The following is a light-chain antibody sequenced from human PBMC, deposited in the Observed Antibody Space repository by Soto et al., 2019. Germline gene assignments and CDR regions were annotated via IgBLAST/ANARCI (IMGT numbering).Light chain of an antibody. CDR2: GAS. J-gene: IGKJ2*01. CDR1: QSVSSSY. CDR3: HQYGSSPYT. Sequence: EIVLTHSQCTLSLSPGERATLSGRASQSVSSSYLAWYQQKPGQAPRLLIYGASSRATGIPDSFSGSGSGTDFTLTISRLEPEDFAVYYCHQYGSSPYTFGQGTKLEIK. V-gene: IGKV3-20*01.